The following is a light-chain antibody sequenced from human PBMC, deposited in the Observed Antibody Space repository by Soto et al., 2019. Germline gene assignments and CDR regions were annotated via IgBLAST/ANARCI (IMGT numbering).Light chain of an antibody. V-gene: IGKV3-15*01. CDR1: QRVGSN. Sequence: EVVMTQSPATLSVSPGERAALSCRASQRVGSNLAWYQQKPGQAPRLLIYGTFTRATGAPARFSGSGSATEFTLTISSLQSEDFAIYYCHQYNDWPRTFGQGTKVDIK. CDR2: GTF. CDR3: HQYNDWPRT. J-gene: IGKJ1*01.